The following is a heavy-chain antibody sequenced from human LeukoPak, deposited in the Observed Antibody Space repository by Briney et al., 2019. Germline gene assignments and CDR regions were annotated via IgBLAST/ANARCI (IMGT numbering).Heavy chain of an antibody. CDR3: ARSLRDYYDSSGYYDY. CDR2: IYYSGST. Sequence: SETLSLTCTVSGGSISSSSYYWGWIRQPPGKGLEWIGSIYYSGSTYYKPSLKSRVTISVDTSKNQFSLKLSSVTAADTAVYYCARSLRDYYDSSGYYDYWGQGTLVTVSS. V-gene: IGHV4-39*07. J-gene: IGHJ4*02. CDR1: GGSISSSSYY. D-gene: IGHD3-22*01.